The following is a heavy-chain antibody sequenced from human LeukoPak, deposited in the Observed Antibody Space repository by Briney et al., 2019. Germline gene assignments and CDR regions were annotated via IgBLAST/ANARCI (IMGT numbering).Heavy chain of an antibody. V-gene: IGHV3-72*01. CDR2: IKNKANSYTT. CDR1: GFNFSDFW. D-gene: IGHD6-13*01. CDR3: TRLSRYGNRWYYVDY. Sequence: PGGSLRLSCSDSGFNFSDFWMSWVRQAPGKGLEWVGRIKNKANSYTTLYAASVKGRFTISRDDSKNSLYLQMNSLKTEDTAVYYCTRLSRYGNRWYYVDYWGQGTLVTVSS. J-gene: IGHJ4*02.